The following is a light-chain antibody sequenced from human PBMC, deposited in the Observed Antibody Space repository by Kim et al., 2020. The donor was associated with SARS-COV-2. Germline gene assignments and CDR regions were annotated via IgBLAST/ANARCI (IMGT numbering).Light chain of an antibody. J-gene: IGKJ5*01. Sequence: DVQMTQSPSSVSASVGDRVIITCRASQGIASCLAWYQQKPGKAPKRLIYAASGLQDGVPSRFSGSGSGREFTLTINSLQPEDSATYYCQQSNNFLITFGQGTRLEIK. CDR1: QGIASC. V-gene: IGKV1-12*01. CDR3: QQSNNFLIT. CDR2: AAS.